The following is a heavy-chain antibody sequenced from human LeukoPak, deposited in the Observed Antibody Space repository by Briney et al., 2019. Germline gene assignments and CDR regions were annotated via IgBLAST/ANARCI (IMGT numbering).Heavy chain of an antibody. CDR3: AKHRAIWDAFDV. V-gene: IGHV3-53*01. Sequence: QPGGSLRLSCAAAGFTVSSNYVSWVRQAPGKGLEWVSILYAGGSTYYVDSVRDRFTISRDNSKNTLYLQMNSLRAEDTAVYFCAKHRAIWDAFDVWGLRTLVTVSS. CDR2: LYAGGST. CDR1: GFTVSSNY. J-gene: IGHJ3*01. D-gene: IGHD2-2*02.